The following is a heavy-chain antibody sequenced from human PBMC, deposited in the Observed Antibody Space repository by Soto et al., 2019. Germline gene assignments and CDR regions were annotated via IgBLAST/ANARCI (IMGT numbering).Heavy chain of an antibody. J-gene: IGHJ4*02. V-gene: IGHV3-30*18. CDR2: ISYDGSNK. Sequence: RLSCAASGFTFSSYGMHWVRQAPGKGLEWVAVISYDGSNKYYADSVKGRFTISRDNSKNTLYLQMNSLRAGDTAVYYCAKDLGDYYGSGGLDYWGQGTLVTVSS. CDR3: AKDLGDYYGSGGLDY. CDR1: GFTFSSYG. D-gene: IGHD3-10*01.